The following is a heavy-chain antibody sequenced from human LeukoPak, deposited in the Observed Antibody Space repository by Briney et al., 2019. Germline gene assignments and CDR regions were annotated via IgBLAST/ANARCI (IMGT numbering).Heavy chain of an antibody. J-gene: IGHJ4*02. Sequence: SSETLSLTCTVSGGSISSYYWSWIRQPPGKGLEWIGYIYYSGSTNYNPSLKSRVTISVDTSKNQFSLKLSSVTAADTAVYYCARRFRSRLYYDSSGYYLYWGQGTLVTVSS. D-gene: IGHD3-22*01. V-gene: IGHV4-59*12. CDR1: GGSISSYY. CDR2: IYYSGST. CDR3: ARRFRSRLYYDSSGYYLY.